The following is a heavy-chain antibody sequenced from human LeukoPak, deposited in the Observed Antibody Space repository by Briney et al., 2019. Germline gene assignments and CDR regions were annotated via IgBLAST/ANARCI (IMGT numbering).Heavy chain of an antibody. CDR3: ARELGINAFDV. CDR1: GYTLTDNH. J-gene: IGHJ3*01. CDR2: IDPNSGVT. V-gene: IGHV1-2*02. Sequence: ASVKASCKASGYTLTDNHLYWVRQAPGQGLEWMGWIDPNSGVTNFAQNFQGRLTMTRDTSINTAYMELSRLTSDDTTVYYCARELGINAFDVWGQRTMVTVSP. D-gene: IGHD7-27*01.